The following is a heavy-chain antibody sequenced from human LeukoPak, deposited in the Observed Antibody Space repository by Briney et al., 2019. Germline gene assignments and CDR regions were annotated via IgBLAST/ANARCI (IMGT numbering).Heavy chain of an antibody. J-gene: IGHJ6*02. Sequence: GESLKTSCKGSGYSFTSYWIGWVRQMPGKGLEWMGIIYPGDSDTRYSPSFQGQVTISADKSISTAYLQWSSLKASDTAMYYCARGGYVDTAMVPTRRIPEYYYYGMDVWGQGTTVTVSS. D-gene: IGHD5-18*01. CDR2: IYPGDSDT. CDR3: ARGGYVDTAMVPTRRIPEYYYYGMDV. CDR1: GYSFTSYW. V-gene: IGHV5-51*01.